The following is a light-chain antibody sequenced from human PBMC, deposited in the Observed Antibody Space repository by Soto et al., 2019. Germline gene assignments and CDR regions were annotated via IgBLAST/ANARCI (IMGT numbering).Light chain of an antibody. CDR1: SSDVGSYNL. Sequence: QPVLTQAASGSGAPGRAITISCTGTSSDVGSYNLVSWYQQHPGKAPKLMIYEVSKRPSGVSNRFFGFKSGNTASLTISGLQAEDGADYYCCSYASSSTYVFGTGTKVTVL. CDR3: CSYASSSTYV. V-gene: IGLV2-23*02. CDR2: EVS. J-gene: IGLJ1*01.